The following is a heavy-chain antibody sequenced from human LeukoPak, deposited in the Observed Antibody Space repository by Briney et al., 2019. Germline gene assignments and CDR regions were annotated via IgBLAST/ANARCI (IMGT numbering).Heavy chain of an antibody. Sequence: ASVKVSCKASGYTFTGYYMHWVRQAPGQGLEWMGRINPNSGGTNYAQKFQGRVTMTRDTSISTAYMELSRLRSDDTAVYYCAGAFPRVVVVAATRSVYWFDPWGQGTLVTVSS. V-gene: IGHV1-2*06. CDR1: GYTFTGYY. CDR2: INPNSGGT. D-gene: IGHD2-15*01. J-gene: IGHJ5*02. CDR3: AGAFPRVVVVAATRSVYWFDP.